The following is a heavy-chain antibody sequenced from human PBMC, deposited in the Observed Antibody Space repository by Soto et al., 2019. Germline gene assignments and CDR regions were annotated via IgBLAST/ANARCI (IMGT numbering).Heavy chain of an antibody. V-gene: IGHV1-69*12. J-gene: IGHJ6*02. CDR2: IIPIFGTK. CDR1: GGTFSNNA. CDR3: ARIDMTTFEPRDFPIDV. Sequence: QVQLVQSGAEVKKPGSSVKVSCKASGGTFSNNAVSWVRQAPGQGLEWMGAIIPIFGTKNFAQRFQGRVTITADESTSTAYMQLSSLRSEDTSVYYCARIDMTTFEPRDFPIDVWGQGTTVTVSS. D-gene: IGHD3-16*01.